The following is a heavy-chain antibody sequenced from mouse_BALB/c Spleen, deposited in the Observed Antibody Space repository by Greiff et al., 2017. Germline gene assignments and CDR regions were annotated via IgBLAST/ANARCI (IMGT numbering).Heavy chain of an antibody. CDR3: AREGNYGRNYAMDY. CDR2: ISSGSSTI. J-gene: IGHJ4*01. Sequence: EVQGVESGGGLVQPGGSRKLSCAASGFTFSSFGMHWVRQAPEKGLEWVAYISSGSSTIYYADTVKGRFTISRDNPKNTRFLQMTSLRSEDTAMYYCAREGNYGRNYAMDYWGQGTSVTVSS. D-gene: IGHD2-1*01. V-gene: IGHV5-17*02. CDR1: GFTFSSFG.